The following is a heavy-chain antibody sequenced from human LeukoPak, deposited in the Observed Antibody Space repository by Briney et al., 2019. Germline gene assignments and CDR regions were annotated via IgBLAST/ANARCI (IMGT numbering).Heavy chain of an antibody. CDR1: GFTFGDYA. CDR2: IRGKAYGGTT. J-gene: IGHJ6*02. D-gene: IGHD5-18*01. V-gene: IGHV3-49*03. Sequence: PGGSLRLSCTASGFTFGDYAMSWFRQAPGKGLEWVGFIRGKAYGGTTEYAASVKGRFTISRDDSKSIAYLQMNSLKTEDTAVYYCTRAAGYSYGYIPYGMDVWGQGTTVTVSS. CDR3: TRAAGYSYGYIPYGMDV.